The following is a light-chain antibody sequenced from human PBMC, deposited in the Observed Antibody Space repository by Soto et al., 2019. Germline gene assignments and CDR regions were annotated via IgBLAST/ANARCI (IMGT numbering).Light chain of an antibody. CDR3: QHCDYLPI. J-gene: IGKJ3*01. CDR2: DAS. Sequence: DIQMTQPPPSLSESVEDRATITGQASKDITVYLNWNQQKPGKAPKLLIYDASILEAGVPPRFSGSGSGTDFTLTISSLQPEDVATYYCQHCDYLPIFGPGTTVDFK. V-gene: IGKV1-33*01. CDR1: KDITVY.